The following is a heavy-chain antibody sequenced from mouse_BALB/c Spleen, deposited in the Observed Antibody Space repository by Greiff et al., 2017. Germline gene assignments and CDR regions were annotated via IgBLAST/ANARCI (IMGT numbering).Heavy chain of an antibody. V-gene: IGHV1-5*01. Sequence: VQLQQSGTVLARPGASVKMSCKASGYTFTSYWMHWVKQRPGQGLEWIGAIYPGNSDTSYNQKFKGKAKLTAVTSTSTAYMELSSLTNEDSAVYYCTRTNYRYDGFDYWGQGTTLTVSS. J-gene: IGHJ2*01. CDR3: TRTNYRYDGFDY. CDR2: IYPGNSDT. CDR1: GYTFTSYW. D-gene: IGHD2-14*01.